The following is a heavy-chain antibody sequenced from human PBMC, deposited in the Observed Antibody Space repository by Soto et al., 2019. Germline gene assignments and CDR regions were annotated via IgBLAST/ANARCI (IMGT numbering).Heavy chain of an antibody. CDR1: GGSFSGYY. CDR2: INHSGST. V-gene: IGHV4-34*01. CDR3: ARVVQIAEYSSSYYFDY. D-gene: IGHD6-6*01. J-gene: IGHJ4*02. Sequence: QVQLQQWGAGLLKPSETLSLTCAVYGGSFSGYYWSWIRQPPGKGLEWIGEINHSGSTNYNPSLKSRVTISVDTSKNQFSLKLSSVTAADTAVYYCARVVQIAEYSSSYYFDYWGQGTLVTVSS.